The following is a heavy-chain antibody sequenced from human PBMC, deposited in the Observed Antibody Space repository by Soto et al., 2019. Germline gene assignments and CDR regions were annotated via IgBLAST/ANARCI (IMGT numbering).Heavy chain of an antibody. D-gene: IGHD3-22*01. Sequence: SLTCAVSGGSISSYYCSWIRQPPGKGLEWIGYIYYSGSTNYNPSLKSRVTISVDTSKNQFSLKLSSVTAADTAVYYCARAPGGVSSGYYTLIGFDIWGQGTMVTVSS. CDR1: GGSISSYY. CDR2: IYYSGST. V-gene: IGHV4-59*01. J-gene: IGHJ3*02. CDR3: ARAPGGVSSGYYTLIGFDI.